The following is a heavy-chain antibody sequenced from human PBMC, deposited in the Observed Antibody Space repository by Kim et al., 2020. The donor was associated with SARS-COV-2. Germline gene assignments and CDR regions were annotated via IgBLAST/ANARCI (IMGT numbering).Heavy chain of an antibody. J-gene: IGHJ6*01. CDR2: VNPSGSGT. D-gene: IGHD1-1*01. V-gene: IGHV3-21*04. CDR3: ARGAGDSATGDDFDRYG. Sequence: GGSLRLSCAASGFSFSSLCMNWVRQAPGKGLEWVLDVNPSGSGTYFADSVKGRFTISRDNAKNTMYLQMNSLRVEDTAVYYCARGAGDSATGDDFDRYG. CDR1: GFSFSSLC.